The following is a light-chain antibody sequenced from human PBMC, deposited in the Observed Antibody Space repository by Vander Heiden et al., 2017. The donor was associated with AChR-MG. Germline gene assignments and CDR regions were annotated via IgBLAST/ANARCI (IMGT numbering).Light chain of an antibody. CDR3: QVWDSSSDHPV. CDR1: NIGSKS. Sequence: SYVLTQPPSVSVAPGRTAKITCGGNNIGSKSVHWYQQKPGQAPVLVIYYDDDRPSGIPERFSGSNSGNTATLTISRVEAGDEADYYCQVWDSSSDHPVFGGGTKLTVL. J-gene: IGLJ3*02. V-gene: IGLV3-21*04. CDR2: YDD.